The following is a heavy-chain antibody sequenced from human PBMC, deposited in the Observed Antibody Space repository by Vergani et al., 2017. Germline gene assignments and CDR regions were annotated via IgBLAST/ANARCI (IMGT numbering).Heavy chain of an antibody. D-gene: IGHD2-2*01. V-gene: IGHV1-2*02. CDR2: INPNSGGT. J-gene: IGHJ4*02. CDR3: ARVGTSSNRDYFDY. Sequence: QVSLVESGAEVKKPGASVKVSCKASGYTFTDYFMHWVRQAPGQGLEWMGWINPNSGGTNYAQKFQGRVTMTRDTSISTAYMELSNLRSDDTAVYYCARVGTSSNRDYFDYWGQGTLVTVSS. CDR1: GYTFTDYF.